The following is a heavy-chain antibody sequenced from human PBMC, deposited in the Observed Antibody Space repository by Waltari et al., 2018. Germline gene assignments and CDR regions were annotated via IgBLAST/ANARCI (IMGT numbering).Heavy chain of an antibody. Sequence: EVQVVESGGGLVQPGGSLRLVGAASGFTFSSPWMTWVSQAPGKGLEWVANIKTDGSETYYVDSVKGRFSISRDNTKNSLYLQMSSLRAEDTAVYYCAIGGVETSWYWRYWGQGTLVTVSS. CDR2: IKTDGSET. V-gene: IGHV3-7*01. CDR1: GFTFSSPW. CDR3: AIGGVETSWYWRY. D-gene: IGHD6-13*01. J-gene: IGHJ4*02.